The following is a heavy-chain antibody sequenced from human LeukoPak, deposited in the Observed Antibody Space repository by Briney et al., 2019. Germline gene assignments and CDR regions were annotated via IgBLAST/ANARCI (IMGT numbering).Heavy chain of an antibody. CDR1: GGTFSSYA. V-gene: IGHV1-69*04. CDR3: ARATYQLLHRALGY. J-gene: IGHJ4*02. CDR2: IIPILGIA. Sequence: GASVKVSCKASGGTFSSYAISWVRQAPGQGLEWMGRIIPILGIANYAQKFQGRVTITADKSTSTAYMELSSLRSEDTAVYYCARATYQLLHRALGYWGQGTLVTVSS. D-gene: IGHD2-2*02.